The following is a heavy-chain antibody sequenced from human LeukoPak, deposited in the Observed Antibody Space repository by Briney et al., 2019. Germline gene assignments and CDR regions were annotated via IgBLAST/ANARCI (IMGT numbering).Heavy chain of an antibody. Sequence: GGSLRLSCAASGFALSSYWMHWVRQVPGKGLVWVSRINSDGSTTVYADSVKGRFTISRDNAKNTLYLQMNSLRAEDTAVYYCARDRPTYYYDSSGYFDYWGQGTLVTVSS. V-gene: IGHV3-74*01. CDR3: ARDRPTYYYDSSGYFDY. CDR2: INSDGSTT. CDR1: GFALSSYW. J-gene: IGHJ4*02. D-gene: IGHD3-22*01.